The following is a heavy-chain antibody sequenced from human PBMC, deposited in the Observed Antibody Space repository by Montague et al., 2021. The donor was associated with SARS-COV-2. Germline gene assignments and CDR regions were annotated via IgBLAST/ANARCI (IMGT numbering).Heavy chain of an antibody. CDR3: AGIQGDGSLYGMDV. CDR1: GGSISSYN. CDR2: IYYSGNT. V-gene: IGHV4-59*01. D-gene: IGHD5-24*01. J-gene: IGHJ6*02. Sequence: SETLSLTCTVSGGSISSYNWSWIRQPPGKGLECIGYIYYSGNTNYNPSLKSRVTTSVDASKSQFSLKLSSVTAADTAVYYCAGIQGDGSLYGMDVWGQGTTVTVSS.